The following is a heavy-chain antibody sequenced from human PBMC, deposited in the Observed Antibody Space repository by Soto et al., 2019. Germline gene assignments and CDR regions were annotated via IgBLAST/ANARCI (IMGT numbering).Heavy chain of an antibody. J-gene: IGHJ4*02. CDR2: IYYSGST. D-gene: IGHD6-13*01. CDR3: ARDKLAGPFDY. Sequence: SETLSLTCTVSGGSISSSSYYWGWIRQPPGKGLEWIGSIYYSGSTYYNPSLKSRVTISVDTSKNQFSLKLSSVTAADTAVYYCARDKLAGPFDYWGQGTLVTVSS. V-gene: IGHV4-39*02. CDR1: GGSISSSSYY.